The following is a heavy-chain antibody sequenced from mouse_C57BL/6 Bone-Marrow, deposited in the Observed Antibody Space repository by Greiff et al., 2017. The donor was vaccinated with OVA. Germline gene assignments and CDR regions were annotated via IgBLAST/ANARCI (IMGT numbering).Heavy chain of an antibody. CDR2: ISDGGSYT. D-gene: IGHD1-1*01. Sequence: EVMLVESGGGLVKPGGSLKLSCAASGFTFSSYAMSWVRQTPEKRLEWVATISDGGSYTYYPDNVKGRFTISRDNAKNNLYLQMRHLKSEDTAMYYCARGQSTTVVATYYAMDYWGQGTSVTVSS. CDR1: GFTFSSYA. CDR3: ARGQSTTVVATYYAMDY. V-gene: IGHV5-4*03. J-gene: IGHJ4*01.